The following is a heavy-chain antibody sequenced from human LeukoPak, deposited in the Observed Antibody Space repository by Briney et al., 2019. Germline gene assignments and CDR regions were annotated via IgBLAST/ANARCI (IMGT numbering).Heavy chain of an antibody. CDR2: ISGSGGST. D-gene: IGHD3-22*01. V-gene: IGHV3-23*01. CDR1: GFTFSSYA. Sequence: GGSLRLSCAASGFTFSSYAMSWVRRAPGKGLEWVSAISGSGGSTYYADSVKGRFTISRDNSKNTLYLQMNSLRAEDTAVYYCAKDYSSGAIRYYYGMDVWGQGTTVTVSS. J-gene: IGHJ6*02. CDR3: AKDYSSGAIRYYYGMDV.